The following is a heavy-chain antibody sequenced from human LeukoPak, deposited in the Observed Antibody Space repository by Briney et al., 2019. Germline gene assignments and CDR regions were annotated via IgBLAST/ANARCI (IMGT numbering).Heavy chain of an antibody. CDR2: IYHSGST. D-gene: IGHD1-26*01. CDR1: GASISSGDYY. CDR3: AREVWNSGSYQVGAFDI. J-gene: IGHJ3*02. V-gene: IGHV4-31*03. Sequence: KPSETLSLTCTVSGASISSGDYYWSWIRQNPGKGLEWIGYIYHSGSTYYNPSLKSRVTISVDRSKNQFSLKLSSVTAADTAVYYCAREVWNSGSYQVGAFDIWGQGTMVTVSS.